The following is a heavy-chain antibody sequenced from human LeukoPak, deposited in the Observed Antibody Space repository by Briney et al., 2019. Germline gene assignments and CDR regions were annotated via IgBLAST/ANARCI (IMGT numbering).Heavy chain of an antibody. CDR3: ASLWFGEGRSAFDI. J-gene: IGHJ3*02. CDR2: ISAYNGNT. V-gene: IGHV1-18*01. D-gene: IGHD3-10*01. CDR1: GYTFTSYG. Sequence: AASVKVSCKASGYTFTSYGISWVRQAPGQGLEWMGWISAYNGNTNYAQKLQGRVTMTTDTSTSTAYMELRGLRSDDTAVYYCASLWFGEGRSAFDIWGQGTMVTVSS.